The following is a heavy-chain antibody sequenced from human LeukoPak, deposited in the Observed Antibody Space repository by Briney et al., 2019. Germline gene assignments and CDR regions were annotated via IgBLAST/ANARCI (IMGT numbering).Heavy chain of an antibody. V-gene: IGHV3-7*01. CDR3: ARDLHGNRDY. D-gene: IGHD4-23*01. Sequence: AGGSLRLSCAASGFTFSNYWMSWVRQAPGKGLEWVANIKEDESEKYYVDSVKGRFTISRDNAKNSLYLQMNSLRDEDTAVYYCARDLHGNRDYWGQGTLVTVSS. J-gene: IGHJ4*02. CDR1: GFTFSNYW. CDR2: IKEDESEK.